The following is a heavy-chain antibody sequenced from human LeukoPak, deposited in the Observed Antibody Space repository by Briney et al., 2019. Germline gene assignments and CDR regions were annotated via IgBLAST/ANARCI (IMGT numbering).Heavy chain of an antibody. CDR3: ARDCGGDCAPDAFNI. Sequence: VASVKVSCKVSGYTLSELSMHWARQAPGKGLEWMGGFDPEDGETIYAQKFQGRVTMTEDTSTDTAYMEMSSLRSEDTAVYYCARDCGGDCAPDAFNIWGQGTMVTVSS. J-gene: IGHJ3*02. D-gene: IGHD2-21*02. CDR2: FDPEDGET. V-gene: IGHV1-24*01. CDR1: GYTLSELS.